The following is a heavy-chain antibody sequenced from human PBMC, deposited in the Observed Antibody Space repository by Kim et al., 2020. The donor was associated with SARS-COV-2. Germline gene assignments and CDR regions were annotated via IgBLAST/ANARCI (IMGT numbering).Heavy chain of an antibody. J-gene: IGHJ4*02. CDR2: INQDGSES. Sequence: GSLRLSCAASGFTFSHDWMTWVRQAPGKGLEWVANINQDGSESYYVDSVKGRFTISRDNAKNSLYLQMNSLRVEDTAVYYCARSVFGDNYWGQGTLGSV. CDR1: GFTFSHDW. CDR3: ARSVFGDNY. V-gene: IGHV3-7*01. D-gene: IGHD3-10*02.